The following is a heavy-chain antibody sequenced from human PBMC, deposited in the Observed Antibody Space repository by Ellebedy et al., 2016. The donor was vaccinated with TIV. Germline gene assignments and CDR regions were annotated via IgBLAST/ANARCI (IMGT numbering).Heavy chain of an antibody. Sequence: AASVKVSCKASGYSFGSYYLHWVRQAPGPGLEWMGIIDPRGGRIDYVQKFKDRVIMSRDKSTNTVYMELSSLRSEDTAIYYCARADEGDPLDYWGQGTLVTVTS. V-gene: IGHV1-46*01. CDR3: ARADEGDPLDY. CDR1: GYSFGSYY. D-gene: IGHD3-10*01. CDR2: IDPRGGRI. J-gene: IGHJ4*02.